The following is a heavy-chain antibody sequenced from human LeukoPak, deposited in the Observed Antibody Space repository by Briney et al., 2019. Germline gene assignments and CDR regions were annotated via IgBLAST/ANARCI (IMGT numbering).Heavy chain of an antibody. CDR1: GFTFSSYA. CDR3: AKTTSYYDVSTGGYYFDY. D-gene: IGHD3-9*01. CDR2: ISGGGGST. Sequence: GGSLKLSCAASGFTFSSYAMSWVRQAPGEGLEWVSAISGGGGSTYYGFSVKGRFTIYRDNSKNTLYLQMNSLRAEDTALYFCAKTTSYYDVSTGGYYFDYWGQGTLVTVSS. J-gene: IGHJ4*02. V-gene: IGHV3-23*01.